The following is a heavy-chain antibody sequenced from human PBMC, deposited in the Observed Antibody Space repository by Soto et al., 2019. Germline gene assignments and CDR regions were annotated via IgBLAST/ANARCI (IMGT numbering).Heavy chain of an antibody. CDR2: IIPIFSTT. Sequence: QVQLAQSGAEVKKPGSSVKVSCKASGGTFSIFAISWVRQAPGQGLEWVGGIIPIFSTTIYAPRLQDRVTITADESTTTVYMDLSSLRSEDTAVYYCARSYYGGGDCPYWYFDLWGRGTLVSVSS. CDR3: ARSYYGGGDCPYWYFDL. D-gene: IGHD2-21*02. CDR1: GGTFSIFA. J-gene: IGHJ2*01. V-gene: IGHV1-69*01.